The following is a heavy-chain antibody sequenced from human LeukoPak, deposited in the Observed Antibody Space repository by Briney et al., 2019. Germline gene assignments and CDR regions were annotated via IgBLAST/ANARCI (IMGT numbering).Heavy chain of an antibody. CDR3: AKGGSGWYKYDC. Sequence: GGSLRPSCAASGFTFSSYSMNWVRQAPGKGLEWVSSISSSSSYIYYADSVKGRFTISRDNSKNTLYLQMDSLRAEDTAVYYCAKGGSGWYKYDCWGQGTLVSVSS. J-gene: IGHJ4*02. V-gene: IGHV3-21*04. CDR1: GFTFSSYS. CDR2: ISSSSSYI. D-gene: IGHD6-19*01.